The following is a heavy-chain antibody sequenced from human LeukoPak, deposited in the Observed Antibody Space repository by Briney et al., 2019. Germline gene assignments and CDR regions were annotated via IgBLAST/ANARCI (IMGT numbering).Heavy chain of an antibody. CDR1: EFTFSDHY. J-gene: IGHJ4*02. D-gene: IGHD3-9*01. CDR3: ARWDSAVTGYY. V-gene: IGHV3-72*01. CDR2: TRNKSNSYTT. Sequence: GGSLRLSSAATEFTFSDHYMDWVRQAPGKGLEWIGRTRNKSNSYTTEYAASVKGRFTISRDDAKSSLYLQMNSLKTEDTAVYYCARWDSAVTGYYWGQGTLVTVSS.